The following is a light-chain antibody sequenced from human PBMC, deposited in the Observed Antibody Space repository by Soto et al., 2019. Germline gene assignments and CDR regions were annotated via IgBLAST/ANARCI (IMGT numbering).Light chain of an antibody. J-gene: IGKJ1*01. V-gene: IGKV3-20*01. Sequence: EIVLTQSPGTLSLSPGERATLSCRASQSVSSTDLAWYPQKPGKAPRLLIYGASNRATGIPDRFSGSGSGTAFTITISRLEPEDFAVYYCQQYGGARWTFGQGTRVDI. CDR1: QSVSSTD. CDR2: GAS. CDR3: QQYGGARWT.